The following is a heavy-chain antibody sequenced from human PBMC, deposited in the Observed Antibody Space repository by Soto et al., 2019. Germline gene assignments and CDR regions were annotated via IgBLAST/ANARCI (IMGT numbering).Heavy chain of an antibody. CDR1: GFTFSSYA. D-gene: IGHD2-15*01. Sequence: GGSLRLSCTASGFTFSSYAMHWVRQAKGKGLEWVAVISYDGSNKYYADSVKGRFTISRDNSKNTLYLQMNSLRAEDTAVYYCAREGFRVAATLHLGMDVWGQGTTVTVSS. CDR2: ISYDGSNK. J-gene: IGHJ6*02. V-gene: IGHV3-30-3*01. CDR3: AREGFRVAATLHLGMDV.